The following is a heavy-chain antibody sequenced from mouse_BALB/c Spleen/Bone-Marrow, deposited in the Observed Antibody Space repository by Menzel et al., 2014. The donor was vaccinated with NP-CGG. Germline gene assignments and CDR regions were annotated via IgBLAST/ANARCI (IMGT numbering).Heavy chain of an antibody. Sequence: DVMLVESGGGLVQPGGSLKLSCAASGFDFSRYWMSWVRQAPGKGLEWIGEINPDSNTINYTPSLKDKFIISRDNAKNTLYLRMSKVRSEDTALYYCARLSYYGLTDYWGQGTTLTVSS. CDR3: ARLSYYGLTDY. V-gene: IGHV4-1*02. CDR1: GFDFSRYW. J-gene: IGHJ2*01. CDR2: INPDSNTI. D-gene: IGHD1-2*01.